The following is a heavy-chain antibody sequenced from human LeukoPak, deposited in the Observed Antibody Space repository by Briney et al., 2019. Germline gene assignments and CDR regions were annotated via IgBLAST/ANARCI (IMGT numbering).Heavy chain of an antibody. CDR2: IYYSGST. Sequence: PSETLSLTCTVSGGSISSYYWSWIRQPPGKGLEWIGFIYYSGSTNYNPSLKSRVSISVDTSKNQFSLKLRSVTATDTAVYYCARGNSYMDVWGKGTTVTVSS. V-gene: IGHV4-59*08. CDR1: GGSISSYY. J-gene: IGHJ6*03. CDR3: ARGNSYMDV.